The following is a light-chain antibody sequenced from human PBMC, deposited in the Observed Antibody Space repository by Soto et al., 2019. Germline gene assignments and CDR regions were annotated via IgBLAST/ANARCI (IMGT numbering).Light chain of an antibody. J-gene: IGKJ5*01. CDR1: QNLRSS. CDR3: QQYGSSPKT. Sequence: EIVMTQSPATLSVSPGERATLSCRASQNLRSSLAWYQPKPGQAPRLLIYGASTRATGIPDRFSGSGSGTDFTLTISRLEPEDFAVYYCQQYGSSPKTFGQGTRLEIK. V-gene: IGKV3-20*01. CDR2: GAS.